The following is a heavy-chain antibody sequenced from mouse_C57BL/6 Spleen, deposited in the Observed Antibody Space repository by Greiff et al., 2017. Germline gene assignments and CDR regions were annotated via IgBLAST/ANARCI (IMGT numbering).Heavy chain of an antibody. Sequence: QVQLQQSGAELVKPGASVKISCKASGYSFSSYWMNWVKQRPGKGLEWIGQIYPGDGDTNYNGKFKGKATLTADKSSSTAYMQLSSLTSEDSAVYFCARWDSDYGGAMDYWGQGTSVTVSS. CDR2: IYPGDGDT. V-gene: IGHV1-80*01. J-gene: IGHJ4*01. CDR1: GYSFSSYW. D-gene: IGHD2-4*01. CDR3: ARWDSDYGGAMDY.